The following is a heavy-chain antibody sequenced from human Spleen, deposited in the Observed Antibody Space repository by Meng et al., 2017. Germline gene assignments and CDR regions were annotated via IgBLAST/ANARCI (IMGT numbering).Heavy chain of an antibody. J-gene: IGHJ6*02. CDR3: ARSIGVV. CDR2: IYSGGST. Sequence: LSLTCAVSGFTVSSNYMSWVRQAPGKGLEWVSVIYSGGSTYYADSVKGRFTISRDNSKNTLYLQMNSLRAEDTAVYYCARSIGVVWGQGTTVTVSS. V-gene: IGHV3-66*02. D-gene: IGHD6-6*01. CDR1: GFTVSSNY.